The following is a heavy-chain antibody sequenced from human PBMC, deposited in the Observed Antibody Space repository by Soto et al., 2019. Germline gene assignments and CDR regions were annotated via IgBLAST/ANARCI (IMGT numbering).Heavy chain of an antibody. D-gene: IGHD3-3*01. V-gene: IGHV3-30-3*01. Sequence: GGSLRLSCAASGFTFRSYAMSWVRQTPGKGLEWVAVISYDGSNKYYADSVKGRFTISRDNSKNTLYLQMNSLRAEDTAVYYCARETYDFWSGYYFYYYYYGMDVWGQGTTVTSP. CDR3: ARETYDFWSGYYFYYYYYGMDV. CDR2: ISYDGSNK. CDR1: GFTFRSYA. J-gene: IGHJ6*02.